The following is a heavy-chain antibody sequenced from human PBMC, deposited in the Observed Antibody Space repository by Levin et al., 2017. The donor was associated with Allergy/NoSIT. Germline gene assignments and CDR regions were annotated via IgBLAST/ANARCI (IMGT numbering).Heavy chain of an antibody. Sequence: GESLKISCKASGYTFIAYYMHWVRQAPGQGLQWMGRINPNSGGTNYAQKFQGRVTMTRDTSISTAYMELNTLRSDDTAVYYCARGYSSSDLFDYWGQGTLVTVSS. CDR3: ARGYSSSDLFDY. V-gene: IGHV1-2*06. CDR1: GYTFIAYY. J-gene: IGHJ4*02. CDR2: INPNSGGT. D-gene: IGHD6-6*01.